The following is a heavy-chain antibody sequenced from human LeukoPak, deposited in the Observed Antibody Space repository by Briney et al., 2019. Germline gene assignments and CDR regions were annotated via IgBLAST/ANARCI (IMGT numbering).Heavy chain of an antibody. Sequence: PGGTLRLSCAASGFTFSGFAMSWIRQAPGKGLEWVSSISRSGESTFYADSVRGRFTISRDNSKNTVSLQMESLRAEDTAVYYCARVVVGAINWFDPWGQGTLVTVSS. CDR3: ARVVVGAINWFDP. CDR2: ISRSGEST. V-gene: IGHV3-23*01. J-gene: IGHJ5*02. D-gene: IGHD1-26*01. CDR1: GFTFSGFA.